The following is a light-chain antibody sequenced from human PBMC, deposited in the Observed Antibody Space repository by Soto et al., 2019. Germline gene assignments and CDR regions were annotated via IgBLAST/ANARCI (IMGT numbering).Light chain of an antibody. CDR3: QQRVDWPPRT. J-gene: IGKJ4*02. Sequence: EIVLTQSPATLSLSPGERATLSCRASQSVSSYLAWYQHKPGQAPRLLIYDASNRATGIPARFSGSGSGTDFTLTISSLEPEEFEVYYCQQRVDWPPRTFGGGTKVEIK. CDR2: DAS. V-gene: IGKV3-11*01. CDR1: QSVSSY.